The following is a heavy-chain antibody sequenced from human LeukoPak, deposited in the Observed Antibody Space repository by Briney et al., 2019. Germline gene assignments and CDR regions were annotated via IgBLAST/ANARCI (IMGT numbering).Heavy chain of an antibody. V-gene: IGHV3-23*01. D-gene: IGHD3-3*01. Sequence: SGGSLRLSCAASGFTFSSYAMSWVRQAPGKGLEWVSAISGSGGSTYYADSVKGRFTISRDNSKNTLYLQMNSLRAEDTAVYYCAKDSTYYDFWSGQPTSHYYYGMDVWGQGTTVTVSS. CDR1: GFTFSSYA. J-gene: IGHJ6*02. CDR3: AKDSTYYDFWSGQPTSHYYYGMDV. CDR2: ISGSGGST.